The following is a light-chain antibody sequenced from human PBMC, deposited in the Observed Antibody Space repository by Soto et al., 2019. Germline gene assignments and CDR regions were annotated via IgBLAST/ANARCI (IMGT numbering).Light chain of an antibody. Sequence: EIVMTQSPATLSVSPGERATLSCRASQSVSNNLAWYQQKPGQAPRLLIYFASTRATGIPARFSGSGSGTEFTLTISSLQSEDFAVYYCHQYNNWPLTFGGGTKVEIK. CDR2: FAS. CDR1: QSVSNN. CDR3: HQYNNWPLT. J-gene: IGKJ4*01. V-gene: IGKV3-15*01.